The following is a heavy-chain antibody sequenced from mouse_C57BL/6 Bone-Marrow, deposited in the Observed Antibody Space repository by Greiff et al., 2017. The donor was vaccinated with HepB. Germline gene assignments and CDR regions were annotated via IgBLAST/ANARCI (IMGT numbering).Heavy chain of an antibody. V-gene: IGHV1-69*01. J-gene: IGHJ3*01. D-gene: IGHD2-5*01. CDR3: AYSNSFAY. CDR2: IDPSDSYT. CDR1: GYTFTSYW. Sequence: VQLQQPGAELVMPGASVKLSCKASGYTFTSYWMHWVKQRPGQGLEWIGEIDPSDSYTNYNQKFKGKSTLTVDKSSSTAYMQLSSLTSEDSVVYYCAYSNSFAYWGQGTLVTVSA.